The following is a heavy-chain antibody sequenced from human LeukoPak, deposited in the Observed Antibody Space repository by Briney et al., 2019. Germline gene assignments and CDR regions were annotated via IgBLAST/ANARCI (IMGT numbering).Heavy chain of an antibody. CDR1: RFTFSNYW. D-gene: IGHD1-26*01. CDR3: ARYLNSGPEDF. J-gene: IGHJ4*02. V-gene: IGHV3-7*01. CDR2: IKYDGREK. Sequence: GGSLRLSCAATRFTFSNYWMSWFRQAPGKGLEWVANIKYDGREKQYVDSVKGRFTISRDNAKNSLFLQMNSLRAEDTAVYYCARYLNSGPEDFWGQGTLVTVSS.